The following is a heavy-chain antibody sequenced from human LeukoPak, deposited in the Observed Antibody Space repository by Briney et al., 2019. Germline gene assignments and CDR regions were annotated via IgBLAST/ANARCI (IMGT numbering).Heavy chain of an antibody. CDR2: IYPGDSGP. CDR3: GMSGDRVPLQDDVFDV. V-gene: IGHV5-51*01. J-gene: IGHJ3*01. D-gene: IGHD1-26*01. CDR1: GYSFTSYC. Sequence: GESLKISCKVSGYSFTSYCIGWVRQMPGKGLEWMGIIYPGDSGPTYSPSFQGQVAISVDKSINTAYLQWSSLQASDTAMYYCGMSGDRVPLQDDVFDVWGQGTMVTVST.